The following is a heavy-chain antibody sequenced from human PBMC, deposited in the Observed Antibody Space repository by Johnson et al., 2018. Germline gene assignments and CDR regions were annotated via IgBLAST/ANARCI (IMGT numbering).Heavy chain of an antibody. D-gene: IGHD3-10*01. CDR1: GGTFSIYA. CDR2: IIPVFGGA. J-gene: IGHJ6*02. CDR3: ARAGTMIYGMAA. Sequence: QVQLVQSGAEVEKPGSSVKVSCKASGGTFSIYAISWVRQAPGQGLEWMGGIIPVFGGAKYAPKFKGRATITADESTNTAYMELSSLRCEDTAVYYCARAGTMIYGMAAWGQGTTVTVSS. V-gene: IGHV1-69*01.